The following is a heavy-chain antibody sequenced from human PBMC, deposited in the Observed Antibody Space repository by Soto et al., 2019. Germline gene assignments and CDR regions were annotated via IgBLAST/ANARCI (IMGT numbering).Heavy chain of an antibody. CDR2: IYPGDSNT. CDR1: GYSFTNCW. CDR3: ARQGDCSSTSCDTVDY. J-gene: IGHJ4*02. V-gene: IGHV5-51*01. D-gene: IGHD2-2*02. Sequence: PGESLKISCKASGYSFTNCWIGWVRQMPGKGLAWMGIIYPGDSNTRYSPSFQGQVTISADKSISTAYLQWSSLKASDSAMYLCARQGDCSSTSCDTVDYCGQGTLVTV.